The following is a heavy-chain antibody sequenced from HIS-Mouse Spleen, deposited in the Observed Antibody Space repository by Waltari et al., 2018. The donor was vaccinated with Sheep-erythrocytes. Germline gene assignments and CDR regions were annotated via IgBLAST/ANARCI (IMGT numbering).Heavy chain of an antibody. CDR1: GGSISSSSYY. J-gene: IGHJ4*02. Sequence: QLQLQESGPGLVKPSETLSLTCTVSGGSISSSSYYWGWIRQPPGKGLVWIGSIYYSGSTSYNPSLKRRVTITVDTSKSQFALKLSSVTAADTAVYYCARVSVAARFDYWGQGTLVTVSS. V-gene: IGHV4-39*07. CDR2: IYYSGST. CDR3: ARVSVAARFDY. D-gene: IGHD6-6*01.